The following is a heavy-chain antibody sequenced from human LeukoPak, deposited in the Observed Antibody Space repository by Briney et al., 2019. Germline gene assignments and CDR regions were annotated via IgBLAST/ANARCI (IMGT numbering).Heavy chain of an antibody. Sequence: GRSLRLSCAASGFTFSSYAMHWVRQAPGKGLEWVAVISYDGSNKYYADSVKGRFTISRDNSKNTLYLQMNSLRAEDTAVYYCARFVVPAAMGFDYWGQGTLVTVSS. CDR2: ISYDGSNK. V-gene: IGHV3-30-3*01. CDR1: GFTFSSYA. D-gene: IGHD2-2*01. CDR3: ARFVVPAAMGFDY. J-gene: IGHJ4*02.